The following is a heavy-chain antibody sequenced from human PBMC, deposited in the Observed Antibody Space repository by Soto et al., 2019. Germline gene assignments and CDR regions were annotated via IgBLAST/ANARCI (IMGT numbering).Heavy chain of an antibody. Sequence: QLQLQESGSGLVKPSQTLSLTCAVSGGSISSGDYSWSWIRQPPGTGLEWIGYIHHSGSTYYNPSLKSRVTISVDRSKNQFSLKLSSVTAADTAVYYCAGSGYYPIYFDYWGQGTLITVSS. CDR1: GGSISSGDYS. D-gene: IGHD3-22*01. CDR3: AGSGYYPIYFDY. V-gene: IGHV4-30-2*01. CDR2: IHHSGST. J-gene: IGHJ4*02.